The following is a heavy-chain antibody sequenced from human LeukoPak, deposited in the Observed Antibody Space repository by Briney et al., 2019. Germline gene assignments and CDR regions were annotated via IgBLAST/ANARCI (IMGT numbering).Heavy chain of an antibody. D-gene: IGHD6-6*01. V-gene: IGHV3-23*01. CDR3: AKDSSSSNYYYGMDV. CDR2: ISGSAGNT. CDR1: GFTFSDYY. J-gene: IGHJ6*02. Sequence: GGSLRLSCAASGFTFSDYYMSWVRQAPGKGLEWVSTISGSAGNTYYGDSVKGRFTISRDNSKNTLFLQMNSLRAADTAVYYCAKDSSSSNYYYGMDVWGQGTTVTVSS.